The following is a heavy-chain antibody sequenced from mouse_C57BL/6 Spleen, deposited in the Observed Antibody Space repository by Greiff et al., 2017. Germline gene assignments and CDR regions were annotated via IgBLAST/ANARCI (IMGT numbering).Heavy chain of an antibody. Sequence: VQLQQPGAELVKPGASVKLSCKASGYTFTSYWMQWVKQRPAQGLEWIGEIDPSDSYTNYNQKFKGKATLTVDTSSSTAYMQLSSLTSEDSAVYYCARTGYYDYDPDYWGQGTSVTVSS. D-gene: IGHD2-4*01. CDR2: IDPSDSYT. V-gene: IGHV1-50*01. J-gene: IGHJ4*01. CDR3: ARTGYYDYDPDY. CDR1: GYTFTSYW.